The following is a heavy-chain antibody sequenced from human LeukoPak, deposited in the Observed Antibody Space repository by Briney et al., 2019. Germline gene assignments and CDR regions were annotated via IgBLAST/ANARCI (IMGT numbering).Heavy chain of an antibody. D-gene: IGHD3-10*01. CDR2: ISGSGGST. V-gene: IGHV3-23*01. J-gene: IGHJ5*02. Sequence: PGGPLRLSCAASGFTFSSYAMSWVRQAPGKGLEWVSAISGSGGSTYYADSVKGWFTISRDNSKNTLYLQMNSLRAEDTAVYYCASYGSGSSNWFDPWGQGTLVTVSS. CDR3: ASYGSGSSNWFDP. CDR1: GFTFSSYA.